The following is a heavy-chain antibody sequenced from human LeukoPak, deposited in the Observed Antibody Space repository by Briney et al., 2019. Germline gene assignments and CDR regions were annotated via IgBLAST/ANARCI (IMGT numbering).Heavy chain of an antibody. D-gene: IGHD1-1*01. CDR1: GGSISSYY. CDR2: IYYGGST. Sequence: SETLSLTCTVSGGSISSYYWSWIRQPPGKGLEWIGYIYYGGSTNYNPSLKSRVTISVDTSKNQFSLKLSSVTAADTAVYYCAISERAYDAFDIWGQGTMVTVSS. J-gene: IGHJ3*02. V-gene: IGHV4-59*08. CDR3: AISERAYDAFDI.